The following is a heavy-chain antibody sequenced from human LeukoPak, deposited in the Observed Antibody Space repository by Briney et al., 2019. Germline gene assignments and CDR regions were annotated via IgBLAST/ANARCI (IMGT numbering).Heavy chain of an antibody. CDR3: ARAATYYFDY. V-gene: IGHV4-59*01. CDR1: GGSISSYY. CDR2: IYYSGST. J-gene: IGHJ4*02. Sequence: SETLSLTCTVSGGSISSYYWSWIRQPPGKGLEWIGYIYYSGSTNYNPSLKSRVTISVDTSKNQFSLKLSSVTAADTAVYYGARAATYYFDYWGQGTLVTVSS.